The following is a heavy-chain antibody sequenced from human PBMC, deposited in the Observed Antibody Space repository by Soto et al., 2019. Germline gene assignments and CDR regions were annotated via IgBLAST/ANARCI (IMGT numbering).Heavy chain of an antibody. V-gene: IGHV4-31*03. CDR1: GGSISSGGYY. CDR3: ASLATIAVAGT. J-gene: IGHJ4*02. CDR2: IYYSGST. Sequence: TSETLSLTCTVSGGSISSGGYYWSWICQHPGKGLEWIGYIYYSGSTYYNPSLKSRVTVSVDTSKNQFSQKLSCVTAADTAVYYCASLATIAVAGTWGQGTLVTVSS. D-gene: IGHD6-19*01.